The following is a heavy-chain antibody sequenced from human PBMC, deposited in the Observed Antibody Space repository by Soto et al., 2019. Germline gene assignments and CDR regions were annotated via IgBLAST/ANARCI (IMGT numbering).Heavy chain of an antibody. Sequence: QVQLQESGPGLVKPSETLSLTCTVSGGSISSYYWSWIRQPPGKGLEWIGYIYYSGTTNYNPSLKSRVTMSVDTSKNQLSLKLSSVTAADTAVYYCARRYGYSFDYWGQGTLVTVSS. D-gene: IGHD5-18*01. CDR2: IYYSGTT. CDR1: GGSISSYY. CDR3: ARRYGYSFDY. J-gene: IGHJ4*02. V-gene: IGHV4-59*08.